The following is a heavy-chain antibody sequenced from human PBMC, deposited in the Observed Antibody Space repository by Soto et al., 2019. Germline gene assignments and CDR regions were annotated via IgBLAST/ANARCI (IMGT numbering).Heavy chain of an antibody. CDR3: ARGGGTYYYDSSGYYVDY. D-gene: IGHD3-22*01. CDR1: GYTFAGFY. Sequence: ASVKVSCKASGYTFAGFYMSWVRQAPGQGLEWLGWINTDIGGTNYAQKFQGRIAMTRDTSISTAYMELSRLRSDDTAVYYCARGGGTYYYDSSGYYVDYWGHGTLVTSPQ. CDR2: INTDIGGT. J-gene: IGHJ4*01. V-gene: IGHV1-2*02.